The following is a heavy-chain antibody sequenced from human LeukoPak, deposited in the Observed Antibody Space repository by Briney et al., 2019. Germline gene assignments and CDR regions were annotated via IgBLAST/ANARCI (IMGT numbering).Heavy chain of an antibody. V-gene: IGHV3-23*01. CDR2: ISTTGEIT. CDR1: GLTFSNYA. Sequence: GGSLRLPCVVSGLTFSNYAMTWVRQASETGLEWVSTISTTGEITYYADAVRGRFTISRDNSKNTVLLHMNDLRVDDTAIYYCGGDYWGQGTLVTVSS. CDR3: GGDY. J-gene: IGHJ4*02.